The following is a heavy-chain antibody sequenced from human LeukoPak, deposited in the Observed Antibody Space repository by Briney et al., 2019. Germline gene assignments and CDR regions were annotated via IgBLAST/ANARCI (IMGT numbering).Heavy chain of an antibody. CDR1: GFTFSNFG. CDR3: ARDESSGSLHFDY. V-gene: IGHV3-33*01. CDR2: IWFDGSNK. Sequence: GGSLRLSCAASGFTFSNFGMHGVRQAPGKGVEWVAVIWFDGSNKYYADSVKGRFTISRDNSKNTLYLQMDSLRAEDTALYYCARDESSGSLHFDYWGQGTLVTVSS. D-gene: IGHD3-10*01. J-gene: IGHJ4*02.